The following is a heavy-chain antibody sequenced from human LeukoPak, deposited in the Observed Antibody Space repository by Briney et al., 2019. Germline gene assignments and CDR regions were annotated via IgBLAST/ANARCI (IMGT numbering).Heavy chain of an antibody. V-gene: IGHV3-30*18. D-gene: IGHD6-13*01. J-gene: IGHJ4*02. CDR2: ISYDGNTD. Sequence: RTGGSLRLSCAGSGFIFSSYGFHWVRQAPGKGLEWVTFISYDGNTDYYADSVKGRFTISRDNSKSTVYLRMNSLSTEDTAVYYCAKAYSNAPSSDFNYWGQGTLVMVSS. CDR3: AKAYSNAPSSDFNY. CDR1: GFIFSSYG.